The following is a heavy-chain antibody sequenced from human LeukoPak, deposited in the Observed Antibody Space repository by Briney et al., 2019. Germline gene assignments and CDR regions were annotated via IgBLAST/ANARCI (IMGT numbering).Heavy chain of an antibody. CDR1: GFTFSSYW. V-gene: IGHV3-15*01. CDR2: IKSKKDGETT. CDR3: VTLGYCTTTRCYATDGGAFDI. Sequence: PGGSLRLSCAASGFTFSSYWMSWVRQAPGKGPEWVGRIKSKKDGETTNYAAPVKGRFLIPRDDSRNTLYLQMNSLKVEDTAVYYCVTLGYCTTTRCYATDGGAFDIWGQGTMVTVSS. D-gene: IGHD2-2*01. J-gene: IGHJ3*02.